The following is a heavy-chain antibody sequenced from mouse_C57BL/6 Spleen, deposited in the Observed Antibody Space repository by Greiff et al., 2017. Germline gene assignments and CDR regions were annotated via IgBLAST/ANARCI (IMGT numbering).Heavy chain of an antibody. CDR2: ISDGGSYT. V-gene: IGHV5-4*01. J-gene: IGHJ3*01. D-gene: IGHD4-1*01. CDR3: ARDRLTGIFAY. CDR1: GFTFSSYA. Sequence: EVKLVESGGGLVKPGGSLKLSCAASGFTFSSYAMSWVRQTPEKRLEWVATISDGGSYTYYPDNVKGRFTISRDKAKNNLYLQMSHLKTEDTAMYYCARDRLTGIFAYWGQGTLVTVSA.